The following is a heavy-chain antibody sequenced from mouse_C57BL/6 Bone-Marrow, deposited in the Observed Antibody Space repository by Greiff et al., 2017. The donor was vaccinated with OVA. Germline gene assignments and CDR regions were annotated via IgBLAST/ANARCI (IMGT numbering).Heavy chain of an antibody. CDR2: IDPEDGET. D-gene: IGHD1-1*01. Sequence: VHVKQSGAELVKPGASVKLSCTASGFNIKDYYMHWVKQRTEQGLEWIGRIDPEDGETKYAPKFQGKATITADTSSNTAYLQLSSLTSEDTAVYYCAVITTVVAHFDYWGQAPLSQSPQ. J-gene: IGHJ2*01. CDR1: GFNIKDYY. CDR3: AVITTVVAHFDY. V-gene: IGHV14-2*01.